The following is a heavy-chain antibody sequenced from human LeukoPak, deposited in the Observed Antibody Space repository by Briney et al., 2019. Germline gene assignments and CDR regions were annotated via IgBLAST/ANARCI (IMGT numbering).Heavy chain of an antibody. J-gene: IGHJ5*01. CDR3: AREYYGSGSYDS. Sequence: GGSLRLSCAASGFISRGYWMSWVRQAPGKGLEWVANIKQEGSEKYYVDSVKGRFTISRDNSKNSLYLEMNNLRAEDTALYYCAREYYGSGSYDSWGHGTLVTVSS. CDR2: IKQEGSEK. D-gene: IGHD3-10*01. CDR1: GFISRGYW. V-gene: IGHV3-7*01.